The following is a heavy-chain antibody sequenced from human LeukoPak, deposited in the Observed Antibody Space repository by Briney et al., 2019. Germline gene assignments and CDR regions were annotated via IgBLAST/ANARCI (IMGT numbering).Heavy chain of an antibody. CDR1: GYSISSGYY. CDR2: IYHSGST. D-gene: IGHD6-19*01. V-gene: IGHV4-38-2*01. J-gene: IGHJ4*02. CDR3: ARVGYNSGRYYFDY. Sequence: SETLSLTCAVSGYSISSGYYWGWIRQPPGKGLVWIASIYHSGSTFHNPSLKSRVTISVDTSKNQFSLKLNSVTAADTAMYYCARVGYNSGRYYFDYWGQGTLVTVSS.